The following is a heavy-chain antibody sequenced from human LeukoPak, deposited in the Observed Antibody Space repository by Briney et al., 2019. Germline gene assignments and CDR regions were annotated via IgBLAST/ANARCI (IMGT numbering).Heavy chain of an antibody. CDR3: AILTIFAYWFDP. D-gene: IGHD3-3*01. J-gene: IGHJ5*02. V-gene: IGHV4-39*01. CDR1: GGSISSSSYY. CDR2: IYYSGST. Sequence: SSETLSLTCTVSGGSISSSSYYWGWIRQPPGKGLEWIGSIYYSGSTYYNPSLKSRVTISVDTSKNQFSLKLSSVTAADTAVYYCAILTIFAYWFDPWGQGTLVTVSS.